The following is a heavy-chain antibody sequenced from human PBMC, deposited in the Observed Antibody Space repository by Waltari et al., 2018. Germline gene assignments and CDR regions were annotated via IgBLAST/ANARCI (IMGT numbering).Heavy chain of an antibody. Sequence: QVQLQQWGAGLLKPSETLSLTCAVYGGSFSGYYWSWIRKPPGKGLEWIGEINHSGSTNYNPSLKSRVTISVDTSKNQFSLKLSSVTAADTAVYYCARFSCSSTSCFYYFDYWGQGTLVTVSS. CDR2: INHSGST. CDR1: GGSFSGYY. D-gene: IGHD2-2*01. V-gene: IGHV4-34*01. J-gene: IGHJ4*02. CDR3: ARFSCSSTSCFYYFDY.